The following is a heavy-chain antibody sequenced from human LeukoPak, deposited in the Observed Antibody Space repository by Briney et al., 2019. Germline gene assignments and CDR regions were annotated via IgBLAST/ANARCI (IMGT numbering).Heavy chain of an antibody. D-gene: IGHD5/OR15-5a*01. CDR3: VTTSVTHTRDP. CDR1: GNDFSDFY. J-gene: IGHJ5*02. V-gene: IGHV1-2*02. CDR2: INPHSRAT. Sequence: ASVKVSCKASGNDFSDFYFNWVRQAPGRGLEWVGWINPHSRATYCAQRFRGRVTMEASITTAYMELNSLTSDDTAVYYCVTTSVTHTRDPWGQGTLVTVSS.